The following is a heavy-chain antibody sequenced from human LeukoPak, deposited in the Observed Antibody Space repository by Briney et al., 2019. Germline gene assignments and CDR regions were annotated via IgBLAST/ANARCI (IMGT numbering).Heavy chain of an antibody. D-gene: IGHD2-2*01. Sequence: PGGSLRLSCAASGFTFSNAWMSWVRQAPGKGLEWVGRIKSKTDGGTTDYAAPVKGRLTISRDDSKNTLYLQMNSLKTEDTAVYYCATDAHIVVVPAALYYYYGMDVWGKGTTVTVSS. J-gene: IGHJ6*04. CDR2: IKSKTDGGTT. V-gene: IGHV3-15*01. CDR3: ATDAHIVVVPAALYYYYGMDV. CDR1: GFTFSNAW.